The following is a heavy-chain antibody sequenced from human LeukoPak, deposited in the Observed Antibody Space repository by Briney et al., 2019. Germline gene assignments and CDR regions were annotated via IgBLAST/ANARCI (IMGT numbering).Heavy chain of an antibody. V-gene: IGHV3-9*01. CDR3: AKALNYDFWSGSTHYGMDV. CDR2: ISWNRSSI. Sequence: RSLKLTCAASGCTFNDYYMRWIRQAPGKGLEWISGISWNRSSIGYADSVKGRFTISRDNAKTSLYLQMNSLRAEDTALYYCAKALNYDFWSGSTHYGMDVWGQGTTVTVSS. D-gene: IGHD3-3*01. CDR1: GCTFNDYY. J-gene: IGHJ6*02.